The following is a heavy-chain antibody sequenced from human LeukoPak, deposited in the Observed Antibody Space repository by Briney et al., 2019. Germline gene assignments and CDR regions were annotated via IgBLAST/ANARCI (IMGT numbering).Heavy chain of an antibody. CDR2: VYTSGST. D-gene: IGHD3-22*01. Sequence: SETVSLTCTVSGGSISTYYWSWIRQSAGKGLEWIGRVYTSGSTNYNPSLKSRVTMSVDTSKNQLSLKLSSVTAADTAVYYCARTEWLFNAFDIWGLGTMVTVSS. CDR1: GGSISTYY. CDR3: ARTEWLFNAFDI. V-gene: IGHV4-4*07. J-gene: IGHJ3*02.